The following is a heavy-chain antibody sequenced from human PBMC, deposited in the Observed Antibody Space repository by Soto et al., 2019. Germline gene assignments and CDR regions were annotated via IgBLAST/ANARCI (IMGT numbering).Heavy chain of an antibody. CDR1: GFPFSSYA. J-gene: IGHJ4*02. Sequence: GGSLRLSCEGSGFPFSSYAVHWVRQTPGKGLEWVAVISYDGSITYYSDSVKGRFTISRDTPTNTVYLQLNGLRGDDTAVYYCARPPRDLWSGYSTYFDYWGQGTLVTVSS. CDR2: ISYDGSIT. CDR3: ARPPRDLWSGYSTYFDY. D-gene: IGHD3-3*01. V-gene: IGHV3-30-3*01.